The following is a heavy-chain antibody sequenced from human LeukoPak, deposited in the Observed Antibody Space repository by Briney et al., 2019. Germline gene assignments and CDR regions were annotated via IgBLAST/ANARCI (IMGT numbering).Heavy chain of an antibody. J-gene: IGHJ1*01. D-gene: IGHD4-17*01. CDR3: ARVGDYGDYQYFQH. CDR1: GGSISSYY. CDR2: ISASGST. Sequence: SETLSLTCTGSGGSISSYYWSWLRQPAGKGLEWIGRISASGSTNYNPSLKSRVIMSLDTSKNQFSLNLDSVTAADTAMYYCARVGDYGDYQYFQHWGQGTLVTVSS. V-gene: IGHV4-4*07.